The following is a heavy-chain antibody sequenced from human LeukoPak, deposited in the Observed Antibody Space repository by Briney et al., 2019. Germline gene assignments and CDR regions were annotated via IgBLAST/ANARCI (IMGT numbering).Heavy chain of an antibody. CDR1: GFTFDEYG. J-gene: IGHJ4*02. D-gene: IGHD5-12*01. CDR2: ISWNSGRI. CDR3: AKTIGAFYEYSADY. Sequence: GRSLRLSCAASGFTFDEYGMYWVRQAPGKGLEWVSSISWNSGRIGYADSVKGRFTISRDNAKNFLYLQMNSLRVEDTALYYCAKTIGAFYEYSADYWGQGTLVTVSS. V-gene: IGHV3-9*01.